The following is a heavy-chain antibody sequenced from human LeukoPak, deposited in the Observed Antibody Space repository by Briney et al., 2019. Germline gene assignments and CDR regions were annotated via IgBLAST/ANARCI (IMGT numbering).Heavy chain of an antibody. D-gene: IGHD5-24*01. CDR1: GGTFSSYA. V-gene: IGHV1-69*01. CDR3: ARAPVEMATIDGFDY. J-gene: IGHJ4*02. CDR2: IIPIFGTA. Sequence: SVKVSRKASGGTFSSYAISWVRQAPGQGLEWMGGIIPIFGTANYAQKFQGRVTITADESTSTAYMELSSLRSEDTAVYYCARAPVEMATIDGFDYWGQGTLVTVFS.